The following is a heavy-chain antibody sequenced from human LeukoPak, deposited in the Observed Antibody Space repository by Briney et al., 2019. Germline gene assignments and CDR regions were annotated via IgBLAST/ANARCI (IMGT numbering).Heavy chain of an antibody. CDR2: IQYTWNA. V-gene: IGHV4-59*01. CDR3: ARVKDCSGDCYPFEF. D-gene: IGHD2-21*02. Sequence: PSETLSLTCTVSGGPISSFYWSWIRQPPGKGLEWIGYIQYTWNADYNPSLKSRVTISVDKSKNQFSLQMTSMSAADTAIYYCARVKDCSGDCYPFEFWGQGILVSVSS. CDR1: GGPISSFY. J-gene: IGHJ5*01.